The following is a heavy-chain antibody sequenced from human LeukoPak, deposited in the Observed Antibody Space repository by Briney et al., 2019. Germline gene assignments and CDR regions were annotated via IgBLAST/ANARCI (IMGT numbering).Heavy chain of an antibody. CDR1: GYTLTELS. J-gene: IGHJ5*02. V-gene: IGHV1-24*01. Sequence: ASVNVSCKVSGYTLTELSMHWVRQAPGKGLEWMGGFDPEDGETIYAQKFQGRVTITEDTSTDTAYMELSSLRSEDTAVYYCATARVAPYCSSTSCYTVKWFDPWGQGTLVTVSS. CDR3: ATARVAPYCSSTSCYTVKWFDP. D-gene: IGHD2-2*02. CDR2: FDPEDGET.